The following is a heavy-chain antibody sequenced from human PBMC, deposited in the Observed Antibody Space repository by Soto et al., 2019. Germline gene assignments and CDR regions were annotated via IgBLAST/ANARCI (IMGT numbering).Heavy chain of an antibody. Sequence: GGSLRLSCAASGFTFSSYGMHWVRQAPGKGLEWVAVIWYDGSNKYYADSVKGRFTISRDNSKNTLYLQMNSLRAEDTAVYYCARVRSYDYRWDYWGQGTLVTVSS. CDR3: ARVRSYDYRWDY. V-gene: IGHV3-33*01. J-gene: IGHJ4*02. CDR1: GFTFSSYG. CDR2: IWYDGSNK. D-gene: IGHD4-17*01.